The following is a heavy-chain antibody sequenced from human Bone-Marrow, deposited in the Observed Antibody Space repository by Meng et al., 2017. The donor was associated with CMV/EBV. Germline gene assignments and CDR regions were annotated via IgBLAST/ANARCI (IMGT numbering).Heavy chain of an antibody. J-gene: IGHJ3*02. V-gene: IGHV4-39*07. CDR2: VFYSGST. D-gene: IGHD2/OR15-2a*01. CDR1: GDSIISSYYY. Sequence: SETLSLTCAVSGDSIISSYYYWGWIRQPPGKGLEWIGNVFYSGSTYYNPSLRSRVTISVDTSKNQFSLKLSSVTAADTAVYYCAGQFYDGAFDIWGQGTMVTVSS. CDR3: AGQFYDGAFDI.